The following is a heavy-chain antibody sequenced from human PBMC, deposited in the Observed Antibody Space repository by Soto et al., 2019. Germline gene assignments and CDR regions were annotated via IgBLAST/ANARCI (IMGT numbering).Heavy chain of an antibody. CDR3: ARPISGELSRDYHYHGMDV. V-gene: IGHV5-51*01. Sequence: PGESLKISCKGSGYSFTSYWIGWVRQMPGKGLEWMGIIYPGDSDTRYSPSFQGQVTISADKSISTAYLQWSSLKASDTAMYYCARPISGELSRDYHYHGMDVWGQGTTVTVSS. J-gene: IGHJ6*02. CDR2: IYPGDSDT. D-gene: IGHD3-9*01. CDR1: GYSFTSYW.